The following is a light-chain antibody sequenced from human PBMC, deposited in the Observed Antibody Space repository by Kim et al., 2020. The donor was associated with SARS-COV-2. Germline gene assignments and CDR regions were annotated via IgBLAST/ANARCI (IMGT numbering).Light chain of an antibody. Sequence: EIVLTQSPGTLSLSPGQRATLSCRASQSLTSNSLAWYQQRHGQAPRLLIYGASNRDPTISDRFSGSGSGTDFTLTISRLEPGDSAVYFCQQYANPPNTFGQGTKLEI. V-gene: IGKV3-20*01. J-gene: IGKJ2*01. CDR2: GAS. CDR3: QQYANPPNT. CDR1: QSLTSNS.